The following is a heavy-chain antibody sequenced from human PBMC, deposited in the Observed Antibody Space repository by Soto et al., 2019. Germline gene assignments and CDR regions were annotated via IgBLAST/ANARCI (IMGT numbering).Heavy chain of an antibody. J-gene: IGHJ6*03. CDR2: ISGSGGST. V-gene: IGHV3-23*01. CDR3: AKDRGYCSSTSCYYYMAV. Sequence: EVQLLESGGGLVQPGGSLRLSCAASGFTFSSYAMSWVRQAPGKGLEWVSAISGSGGSTYYADSVKGRFTISRDNSKNTLYLQMNSLRAEDTAVYYCAKDRGYCSSTSCYYYMAVWGKGTTVTVSS. CDR1: GFTFSSYA. D-gene: IGHD2-2*01.